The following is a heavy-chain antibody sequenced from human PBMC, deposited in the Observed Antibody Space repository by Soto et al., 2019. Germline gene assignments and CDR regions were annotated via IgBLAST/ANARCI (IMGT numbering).Heavy chain of an antibody. V-gene: IGHV3-30-3*01. D-gene: IGHD3-3*01. CDR3: ARNGMGPNTYHDFWSDAAGFDY. Sequence: QVQLVESGGGVVQPGRSLRLSCAASGFTFSSYTMHWVRQAPGKGLEWVAVISYDGSNKYYADSVKGRFTISRDNSKNTLYLQMNSLRAADTPAHYCARNGMGPNTYHDFWSDAAGFDYWGQGTLVTVSS. CDR2: ISYDGSNK. CDR1: GFTFSSYT. J-gene: IGHJ4*02.